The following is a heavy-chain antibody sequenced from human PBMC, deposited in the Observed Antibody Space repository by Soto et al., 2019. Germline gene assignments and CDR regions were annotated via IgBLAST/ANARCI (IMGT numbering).Heavy chain of an antibody. Sequence: GGSLRLSCAASGFTFSSYAMHWVRQAPGKGLEWVAVISYDGSNNYYADSVKGRFTISRDSSKDTLYLQMNSLRPEDTAVYYCARDTSIAVAGTVPYWGQGTLVTVSS. D-gene: IGHD6-19*01. CDR3: ARDTSIAVAGTVPY. CDR1: GFTFSSYA. J-gene: IGHJ4*02. V-gene: IGHV3-30-3*01. CDR2: ISYDGSNN.